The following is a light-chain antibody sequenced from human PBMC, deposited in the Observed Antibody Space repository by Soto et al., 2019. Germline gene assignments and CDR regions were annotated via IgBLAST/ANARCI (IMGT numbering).Light chain of an antibody. Sequence: ESVLTQSPCPLSLSPRERATLXXRASQSVSTSYLAWYQQKPGQAPRVXIYGASSRATGIPDRFSGSGSGTDFTLTISRLQPEDFAVYYCQQYDSPTWTFGQGTKVDIK. CDR3: QQYDSPTWT. J-gene: IGKJ1*01. CDR2: GAS. V-gene: IGKV3-20*01. CDR1: QSVSTSY.